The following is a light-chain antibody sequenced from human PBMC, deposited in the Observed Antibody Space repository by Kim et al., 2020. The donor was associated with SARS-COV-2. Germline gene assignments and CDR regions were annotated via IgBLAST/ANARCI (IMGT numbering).Light chain of an antibody. J-gene: IGKJ2*01. V-gene: IGKV3-15*01. Sequence: EIVMTQSPATLSVSPGERATLSCRASQSVSSNLAWYQHKLGQAPRLLIYGSSTRATGIPARFSGSGSGTEFTLTISSLQSEDFAVYYCHQYNHWPPGTFGQGTKVDIK. CDR3: HQYNHWPPGT. CDR2: GSS. CDR1: QSVSSN.